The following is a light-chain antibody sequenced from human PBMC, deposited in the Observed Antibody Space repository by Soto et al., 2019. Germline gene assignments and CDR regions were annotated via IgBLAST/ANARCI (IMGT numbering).Light chain of an antibody. V-gene: IGLV4-69*01. J-gene: IGLJ2*01. CDR2: VNTDGSH. CDR1: SGHSSYA. Sequence: QSVLTQSPSASASLGASVKLTCTLSSGHSSYAIAWHQQQPEKGPRYLMKVNTDGSHNKGDGIPDRFSGSSSGAERYLTISRLQSEDEADYYCQTWATGIVVFGGGTQLTVL. CDR3: QTWATGIVV.